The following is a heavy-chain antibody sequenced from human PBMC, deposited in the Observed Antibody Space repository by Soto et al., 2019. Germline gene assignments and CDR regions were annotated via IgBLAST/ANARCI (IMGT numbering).Heavy chain of an antibody. D-gene: IGHD4-17*01. CDR3: ARDPQRRVTTFLNY. J-gene: IGHJ4*02. Sequence: ASVKVSCKASGYTFTSYGISWVRQAPGQGLEWMGWISAYNGNTNYAQKLQGRVTMTTDTSTSTAYMELRSLRSDDTAVYYCARDPQRRVTTFLNYWGQGTLATVSS. V-gene: IGHV1-18*01. CDR1: GYTFTSYG. CDR2: ISAYNGNT.